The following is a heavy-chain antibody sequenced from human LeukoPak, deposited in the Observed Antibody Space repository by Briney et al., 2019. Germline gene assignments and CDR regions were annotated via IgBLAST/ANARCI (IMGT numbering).Heavy chain of an antibody. CDR1: GFTFSDYA. CDR3: AVAADLFDY. J-gene: IGHJ4*02. CDR2: ISYNGVNK. D-gene: IGHD6-13*01. Sequence: PGGSLRLSCAASGFTFSDYAMHWVRQAPGKGLEWVTLISYNGVNKYYADSVKGRFTISRDNAKNSLYLQMNSLRAEDTAVYYCAVAADLFDYWGQGTLVTVSS. V-gene: IGHV3-30-3*01.